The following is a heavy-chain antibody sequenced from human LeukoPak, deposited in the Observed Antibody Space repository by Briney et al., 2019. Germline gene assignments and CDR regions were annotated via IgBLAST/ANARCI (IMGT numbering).Heavy chain of an antibody. CDR3: ARDTSSPAYYMDV. J-gene: IGHJ6*03. V-gene: IGHV3-20*04. Sequence: GGSLRLSCAASGFTFDDYGMSWVRQAPGKGLEWVSGINWNGGSTGYADSVKGRFTISRDNAKNSLYLQMNSLRAEDTAVYYCARDTSSPAYYMDVWGKGTTVTVSS. D-gene: IGHD2-2*01. CDR2: INWNGGST. CDR1: GFTFDDYG.